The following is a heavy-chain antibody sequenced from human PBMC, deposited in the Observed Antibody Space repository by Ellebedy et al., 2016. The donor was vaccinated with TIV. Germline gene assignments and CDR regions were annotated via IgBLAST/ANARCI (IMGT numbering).Heavy chain of an antibody. D-gene: IGHD3-10*01. CDR1: GFTFDKFA. CDR3: AKDSGKYGWNSEY. Sequence: GESLKISCAASGFTFDKFAMRWFRQAPGKGLEWVSAITGSGDRTFYADSVKGRFTISRDTSKNTLYLQMNSQRAEDTAIYYCAKDSGKYGWNSEYWGQGTQVTVSS. V-gene: IGHV3-23*01. J-gene: IGHJ4*02. CDR2: ITGSGDRT.